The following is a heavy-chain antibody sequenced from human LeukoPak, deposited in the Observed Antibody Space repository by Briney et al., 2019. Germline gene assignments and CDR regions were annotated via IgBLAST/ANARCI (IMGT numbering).Heavy chain of an antibody. CDR1: GFTFSSYS. Sequence: GGTLRLSCAASGFTFSSYSMNWVRQAPGKGLEWVSYISSSSTIYYADSVKGRFTISRDNAKNSLYLQMNSLRAEDTALYYCARRLWYSGSWGQGTLVTVSS. J-gene: IGHJ4*02. V-gene: IGHV3-48*01. CDR2: ISSSSTI. CDR3: ARRLWYSGS.